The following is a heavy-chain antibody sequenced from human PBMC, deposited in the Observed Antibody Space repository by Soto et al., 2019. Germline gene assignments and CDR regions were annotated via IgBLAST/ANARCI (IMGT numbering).Heavy chain of an antibody. V-gene: IGHV3-23*01. D-gene: IGHD4-17*01. CDR2: VSAGGDNT. CDR3: AKVPLRTYYFDY. Sequence: GGSLRLSCTASGFTFANYAMHWVRQAPGKGLEWVSRVSAGGDNTDYADAVKGRFTISRDNSKNTLFLQMTSLRAEDTALYYCAKVPLRTYYFDYWGPGTMVTGSS. CDR1: GFTFANYA. J-gene: IGHJ4*02.